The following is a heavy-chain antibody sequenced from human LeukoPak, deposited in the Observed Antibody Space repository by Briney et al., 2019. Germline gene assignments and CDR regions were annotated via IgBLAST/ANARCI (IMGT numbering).Heavy chain of an antibody. V-gene: IGHV3-23*01. D-gene: IGHD3-10*01. J-gene: IGHJ6*02. CDR1: GFTFTTYA. CDR2: IGAGGVAT. Sequence: PGASLRLSCAASGFTFTTYAMTWVRQAPGKGLEWVSSIGAGGVATFYSDSVKGRFTISRDNSMSTLYLQMNSLRADDTAVYYCGRPTKFWLIRGDGVDVWGQGTTVTVSS. CDR3: GRPTKFWLIRGDGVDV.